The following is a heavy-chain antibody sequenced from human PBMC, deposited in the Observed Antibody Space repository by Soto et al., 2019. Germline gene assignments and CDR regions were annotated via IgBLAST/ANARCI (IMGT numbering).Heavy chain of an antibody. V-gene: IGHV4-31*01. D-gene: IGHD3-10*01. Sequence: QVRLQESGPGLVRPSETLSLTCTASGVSISSVGYYWSWIRHHPGKGLEWIGTTFYRASTFYNPSLKIAARISLDTTNNQFSLNVSSVTAADTAVYYCASPLMVRGVLVFDHWGPGIQVTVSS. J-gene: IGHJ4*02. CDR1: GVSISSVGYY. CDR3: ASPLMVRGVLVFDH. CDR2: TFYRAST.